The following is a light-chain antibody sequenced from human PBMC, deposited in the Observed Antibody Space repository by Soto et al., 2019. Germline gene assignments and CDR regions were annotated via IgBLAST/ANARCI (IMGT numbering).Light chain of an antibody. CDR3: QHYNTYSKA. J-gene: IGKJ3*01. V-gene: IGKV1-5*01. CDR2: DGS. CDR1: QSVSYW. Sequence: DIHLTQSPSTLSTSVGARVTITCRASQSVSYWLAWYQQKPGKAPNLLIYDGSTLASGVPPRFSGGGFGTEFTLNISSLQPDDSAMYYCQHYNTYSKAFGPGTRGEIK.